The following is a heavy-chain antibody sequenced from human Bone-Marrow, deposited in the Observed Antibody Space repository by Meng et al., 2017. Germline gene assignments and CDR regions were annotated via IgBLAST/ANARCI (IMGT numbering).Heavy chain of an antibody. J-gene: IGHJ4*02. V-gene: IGHV3-21*01. CDR1: GFIFSTYA. Sequence: GESLKISCAASGFIFSTYAMTWVRQAPGKGLECVSSISSSSSYIYYADSVKGRFTISRDNAKNSLYLQMNSLRAEDTAVYYCARDTYYYDSSGYRREYYFDYWGQGTLVTVSS. CDR3: ARDTYYYDSSGYRREYYFDY. D-gene: IGHD3-22*01. CDR2: ISSSSSYI.